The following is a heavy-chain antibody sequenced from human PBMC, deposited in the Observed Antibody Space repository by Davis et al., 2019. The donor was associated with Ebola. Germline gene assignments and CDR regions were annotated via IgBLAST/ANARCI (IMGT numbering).Heavy chain of an antibody. CDR1: GYTFTSYD. Sequence: ASVKVSCKASGYTFTSYDINWVRQATGQGLEWMGWMNPNSGNTNYAQKFQGRVTITADESTSTAYMELSSLRSEDTAVYYCARDLGGIAPFNWFDPWGQGTLVTVSS. D-gene: IGHD6-13*01. J-gene: IGHJ5*02. CDR2: MNPNSGNT. CDR3: ARDLGGIAPFNWFDP. V-gene: IGHV1-8*01.